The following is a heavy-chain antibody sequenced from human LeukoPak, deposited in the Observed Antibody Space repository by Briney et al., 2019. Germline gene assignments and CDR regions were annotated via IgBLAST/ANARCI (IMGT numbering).Heavy chain of an antibody. CDR1: GFTFSSYS. CDR2: ISGRDNTM. D-gene: IGHD4/OR15-4a*01. CDR3: ARDRGTTMVRSFDI. V-gene: IGHV3-48*04. Sequence: GGSLRLSCAASGFTFSSYSMNWVRQAPGQGLEWVAYISGRDNTMYYADSVKGRFTISRDNARNALYLQMNSLRAEDTAIYYCARDRGTTMVRSFDIWGQGTMVTVSS. J-gene: IGHJ3*02.